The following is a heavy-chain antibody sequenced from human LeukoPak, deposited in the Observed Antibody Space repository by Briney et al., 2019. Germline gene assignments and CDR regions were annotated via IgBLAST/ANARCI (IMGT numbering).Heavy chain of an antibody. CDR3: ARTLTLRVDY. D-gene: IGHD3-16*01. CDR1: GRSISSSSYY. Sequence: SETLSLTCTVSGRSISSSSYYWGWIRQPPGKGLEWIGSIYYSGSTYYNPSLKSRVTISVDTSKNQFSLKLSSVTAADTAVYYCARTLTLRVDYWGQGTLVTVSS. V-gene: IGHV4-39*01. J-gene: IGHJ4*02. CDR2: IYYSGST.